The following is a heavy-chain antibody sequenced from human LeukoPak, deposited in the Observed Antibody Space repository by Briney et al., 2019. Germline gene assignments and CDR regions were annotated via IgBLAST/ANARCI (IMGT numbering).Heavy chain of an antibody. CDR3: AKDARDYGSGSYYFYYFDY. J-gene: IGHJ4*02. Sequence: SGGSLRLSCAASGFTFSSYSMNWVRQAPGKGLEWVSYISSSSSTIYYADSVKGRFTISRDNAKNSLYLQMNSLRAEDTALYYCAKDARDYGSGSYYFYYFDYWGQGTLVTVSS. CDR2: ISSSSSTI. D-gene: IGHD3-10*01. V-gene: IGHV3-48*04. CDR1: GFTFSSYS.